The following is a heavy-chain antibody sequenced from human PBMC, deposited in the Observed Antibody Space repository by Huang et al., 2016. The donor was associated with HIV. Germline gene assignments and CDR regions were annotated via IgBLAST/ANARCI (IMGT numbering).Heavy chain of an antibody. CDR1: SGTISSHY. Sequence: QVQLQESGPGRVKPSETLSLTCTVSSGTISSHYWGWIRQPPGKGLEWIGNIYYRGSTNYNPSRKSRVTISIDTSKAQFFLKVTSVSAADTAVYYCARVVAASAFEIWGQGTMITVSS. CDR3: ARVVAASAFEI. V-gene: IGHV4-59*11. J-gene: IGHJ3*02. CDR2: IYYRGST. D-gene: IGHD2-15*01.